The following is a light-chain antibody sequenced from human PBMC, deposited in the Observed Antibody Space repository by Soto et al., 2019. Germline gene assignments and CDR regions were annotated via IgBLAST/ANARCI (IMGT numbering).Light chain of an antibody. CDR2: DSS. CDR3: QHRSNWPPGQS. CDR1: QTVSTY. J-gene: IGKJ4*01. Sequence: ETVLTQSPATLSLSPGERAILSCRASQTVSTYLAWYQQKPGQAPRLLIYDSSKSATGIPTRFSGSGFGTDFTLTISSLEPEDFAGYFCQHRSNWPPGQSFGGGTKVHI. V-gene: IGKV3-11*01.